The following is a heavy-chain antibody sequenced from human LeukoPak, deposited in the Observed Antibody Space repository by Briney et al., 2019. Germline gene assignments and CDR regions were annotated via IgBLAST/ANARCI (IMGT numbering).Heavy chain of an antibody. Sequence: GGSLRLSCAASGFTFSSYSMNWVRQAPGKGLEWVSYISSSSSTIYYADSVKGRFTISRDNAKNSLYLQMNSLRAEDTAVYYCARDRGSRYYDSSGYYVNLSEFDYRGQGTLVTVSS. CDR3: ARDRGSRYYDSSGYYVNLSEFDY. CDR1: GFTFSSYS. V-gene: IGHV3-48*01. CDR2: ISSSSSTI. J-gene: IGHJ4*02. D-gene: IGHD3-22*01.